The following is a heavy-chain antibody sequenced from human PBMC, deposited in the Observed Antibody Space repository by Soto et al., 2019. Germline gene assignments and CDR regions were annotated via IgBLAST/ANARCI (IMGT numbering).Heavy chain of an antibody. CDR3: ASRHCSGGSCYNPGLDP. CDR2: IFFTGNI. Sequence: SETLSLTCTVSGASLSSISYYWGWIRQPPGKGLEWVGSIFFTGNIYYNPSLKSRVTISVDTSRNQFSLMVNSVTAADTAAYYCASRHCSGGSCYNPGLDPWGQGALVTVS. D-gene: IGHD2-15*01. CDR1: GASLSSISYY. V-gene: IGHV4-39*01. J-gene: IGHJ5*02.